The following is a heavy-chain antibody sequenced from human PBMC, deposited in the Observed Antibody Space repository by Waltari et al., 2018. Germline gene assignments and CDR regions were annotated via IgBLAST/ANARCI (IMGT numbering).Heavy chain of an antibody. Sequence: EVQLLESGGGLVQPGGSLRLSCAASGFTFSSYAMSWVRQAPGKGLEWVSAISGSGGSTYYADSVKGRFTISRDNSKNTLYLQMNSLRAEDTAVYYCAKGPMYSSGWYSFPLNDAFDIWGQGTMVTVSS. CDR2: ISGSGGST. CDR3: AKGPMYSSGWYSFPLNDAFDI. J-gene: IGHJ3*02. D-gene: IGHD6-19*01. V-gene: IGHV3-23*01. CDR1: GFTFSSYA.